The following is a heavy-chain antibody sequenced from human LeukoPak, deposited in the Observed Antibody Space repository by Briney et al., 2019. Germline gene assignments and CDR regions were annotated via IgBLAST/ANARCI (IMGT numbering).Heavy chain of an antibody. V-gene: IGHV3-64*01. CDR1: GFIFRNYA. Sequence: PGGTLRLSCAASGFIFRNYAMHWVRQAPGQGLEYVSAISSSEDNTYYANSVRGRFTISRDNSKNTLFLQMGSLRAEDMAVYYCVREERGLAIDYWGQGTLVTVSS. J-gene: IGHJ4*02. CDR2: ISSSEDNT. D-gene: IGHD5-12*01. CDR3: VREERGLAIDY.